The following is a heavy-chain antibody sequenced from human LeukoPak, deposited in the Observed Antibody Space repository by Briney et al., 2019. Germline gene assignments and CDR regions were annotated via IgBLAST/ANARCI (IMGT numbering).Heavy chain of an antibody. J-gene: IGHJ4*02. V-gene: IGHV3-23*01. CDR3: AKGRMITFGGVIVLDY. Sequence: GGSLRLSCAASGFTFSSYAMSWVRQAPGEGLEWVSAISGSGGSTYYADSVKGRFTISRDNSKNTLYLQMNSLRAEDTAVYYCAKGRMITFGGVIVLDYWGQGTLVTVSS. CDR1: GFTFSSYA. D-gene: IGHD3-16*02. CDR2: ISGSGGST.